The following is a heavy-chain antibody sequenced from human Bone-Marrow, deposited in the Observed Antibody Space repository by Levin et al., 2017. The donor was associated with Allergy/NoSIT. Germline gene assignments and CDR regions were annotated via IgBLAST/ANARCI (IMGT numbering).Heavy chain of an antibody. Sequence: GESLKISCKASGYTFTDYYMNWVRQAPGQGLEWMGIINPRGGRTSYAQKFQGRLTMTRDTSTSTVYMELSSLRSEDAAVYYCASQAFDYWGQGTLVTVSS. V-gene: IGHV1-46*01. CDR1: GYTFTDYY. CDR2: INPRGGRT. CDR3: ASQAFDY. J-gene: IGHJ4*02.